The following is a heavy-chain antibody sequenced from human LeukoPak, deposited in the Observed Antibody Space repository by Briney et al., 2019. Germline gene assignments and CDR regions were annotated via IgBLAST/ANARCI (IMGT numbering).Heavy chain of an antibody. D-gene: IGHD6-19*01. Sequence: PGGSLRLSCVGSGFTFSSYSLTWVRQTPGKGLEWVSSISIGSTSKDYADSVKGRFTISRDNAKSTLYLQMDSLRVEDTGIFYCATSESVAGRGRGLWGQGTLVTVSS. J-gene: IGHJ4*02. V-gene: IGHV3-21*06. CDR1: GFTFSSYS. CDR2: ISIGSTSK. CDR3: ATSESVAGRGRGL.